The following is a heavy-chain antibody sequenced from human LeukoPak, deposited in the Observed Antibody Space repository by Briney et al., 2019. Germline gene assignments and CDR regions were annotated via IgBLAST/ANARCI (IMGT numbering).Heavy chain of an antibody. D-gene: IGHD3-10*01. V-gene: IGHV3-23*01. CDR3: AKHRDIYGSGTYYDF. CDR1: GFTFSSYA. Sequence: GGSLRLSCAASGFTFSSYAMSWVRQAPGKGLEWVSGITGRCGATYYADSVKGRFTISRDNSKNPMYLQMNSLRAEDTAVYYCAKHRDIYGSGTYYDFWGQGTLVTVSS. CDR2: ITGRCGAT. J-gene: IGHJ4*02.